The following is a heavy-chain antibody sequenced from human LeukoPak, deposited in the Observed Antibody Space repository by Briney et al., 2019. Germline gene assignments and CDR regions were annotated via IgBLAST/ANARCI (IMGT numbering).Heavy chain of an antibody. CDR2: INHSGST. J-gene: IGHJ6*03. Sequence: KTGGTLRLSCAASGFYFANYAMSWVRQPPGKGLEWIGEINHSGSTNYNPSLKSRVTISVDTSKNQFSLKLSSVTAADTAVYYCARGVRQWLAGYYYYMDVWGKGTTVTVSS. CDR1: GFYFANYA. CDR3: ARGVRQWLAGYYYYMDV. V-gene: IGHV4-34*01. D-gene: IGHD6-19*01.